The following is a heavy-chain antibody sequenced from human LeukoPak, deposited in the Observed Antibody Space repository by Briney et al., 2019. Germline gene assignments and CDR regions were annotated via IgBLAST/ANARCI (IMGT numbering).Heavy chain of an antibody. CDR1: GFTFSSYS. V-gene: IGHV3-21*01. Sequence: TGGSLRLSCAASGFTFSSYSMNWVRQAPGKGLEWVSSISSSSSYIYYADSVKGRFTISRDNAKNSLYLQTNSLRAEDTAVYYCARAPFGVVHYGMDVWGQGTTVTVSS. CDR3: ARAPFGVVHYGMDV. CDR2: ISSSSSYI. J-gene: IGHJ6*02. D-gene: IGHD3-3*01.